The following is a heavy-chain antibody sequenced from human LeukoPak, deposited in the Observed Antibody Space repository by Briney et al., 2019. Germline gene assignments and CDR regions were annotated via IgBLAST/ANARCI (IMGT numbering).Heavy chain of an antibody. Sequence: PGGSLRLSCAGSGFTFSSYNMNWVRQAPGKGLEWVSSISTSSIYIYYADSVKGRFTISRDNAKHSLYLQMNSLRAEDTAVYYCAKASMLVLVTDFDYWGQGTLVTVSS. J-gene: IGHJ4*02. CDR1: GFTFSSYN. CDR2: ISTSSIYI. CDR3: AKASMLVLVTDFDY. V-gene: IGHV3-21*01. D-gene: IGHD3-22*01.